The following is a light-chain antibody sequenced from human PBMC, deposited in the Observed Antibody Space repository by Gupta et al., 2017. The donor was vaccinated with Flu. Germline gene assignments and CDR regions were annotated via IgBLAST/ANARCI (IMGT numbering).Light chain of an antibody. V-gene: IGKV4-1*01. CDR2: WAS. CDR3: QQDYNTPLT. CDR1: QSRLYNSNDKNY. Sequence: SLGERATINCKSSQSRLYNSNDKNYLAWYQQRPGQPPRLLIYWASTRESGVSDRFSGSGSATDFTLTISSLQAEDVAVYFCQQDYNTPLTFGGGTKVEIK. J-gene: IGKJ4*01.